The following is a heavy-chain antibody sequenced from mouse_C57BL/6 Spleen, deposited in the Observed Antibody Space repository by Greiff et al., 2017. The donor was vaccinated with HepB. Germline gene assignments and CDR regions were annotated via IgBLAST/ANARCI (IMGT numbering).Heavy chain of an antibody. CDR3: ACDYYGSSYWYVDV. Sequence: EVKLQESGPGLVKPSQSLSLTCSVTGYSITSGYYWNWIRQFPGNKLEWMGYISYDGSNNYNPSLKNRISITRDTSKNQFFMKLNSVTTEDTATYYFACDYYGSSYWYVDVWGTGTTVTVSS. D-gene: IGHD1-1*01. CDR1: GYSITSGYY. V-gene: IGHV3-6*01. CDR2: ISYDGSN. J-gene: IGHJ1*03.